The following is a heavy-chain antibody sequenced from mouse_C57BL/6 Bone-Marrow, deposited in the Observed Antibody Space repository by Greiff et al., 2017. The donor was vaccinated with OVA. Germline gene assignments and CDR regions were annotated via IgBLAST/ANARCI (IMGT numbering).Heavy chain of an antibody. V-gene: IGHV5-17*01. CDR2: ISSGSSTI. CDR3: ARDTDYDVPYAMDY. Sequence: EVHLVESGGGLVKPGGSLKLSCAASGFTFSDYGMHWVRQAPEKGLEWVAYISSGSSTIYYADTVKGRFTISRDNAKNTLFLQMTSLRSEDTAMYYCARDTDYDVPYAMDYWGQGTSVTVSS. CDR1: GFTFSDYG. J-gene: IGHJ4*01. D-gene: IGHD2-4*01.